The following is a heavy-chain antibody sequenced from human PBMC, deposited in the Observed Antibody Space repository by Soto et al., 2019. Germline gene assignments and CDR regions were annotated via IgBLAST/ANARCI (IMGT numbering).Heavy chain of an antibody. J-gene: IGHJ6*03. V-gene: IGHV4-59*01. CDR1: GGSISSYY. D-gene: IGHD3-3*01. CDR2: IYYSGST. Sequence: SETLSLTCTVSGGSISSYYWSWIRQPPGKGLEWIGYIYYSGSTNYNPSLKSRVTISVDTSKNQFSLKLSSVTAADTAVYYCARITTYDFWSGYYLSGTDYYYYYMDVWGKGTTVTVSS. CDR3: ARITTYDFWSGYYLSGTDYYYYYMDV.